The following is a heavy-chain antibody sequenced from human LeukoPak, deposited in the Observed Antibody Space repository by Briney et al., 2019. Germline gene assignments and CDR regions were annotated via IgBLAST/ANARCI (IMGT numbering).Heavy chain of an antibody. CDR1: GGSFSGYY. V-gene: IGHV4-34*01. CDR3: ARGGIAARPNWFDP. J-gene: IGHJ5*02. D-gene: IGHD6-6*01. CDR2: INHSGST. Sequence: PSETLSLTCAVYGGSFSGYYWSWIRQPPGKGLEWIGEINHSGSTNYNPSLKSRVTISVDTSKNQFSLKLSSETAADTAVYYCARGGIAARPNWFDPWGQGTLVTVSS.